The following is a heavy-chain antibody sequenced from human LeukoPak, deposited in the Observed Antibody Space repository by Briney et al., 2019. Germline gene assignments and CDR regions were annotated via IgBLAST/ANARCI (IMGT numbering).Heavy chain of an antibody. V-gene: IGHV3-30*02. CDR3: AKQMVERPHYYYMDV. Sequence: PGGSLTLSCAASGFIFSSFGMHWARQAPGKGLEWVAFIQDDESNKFYADSVKGRFTISRDNSKNTLFLQMNSLRPEDTALYYCAKQMVERPHYYYMDVWRKGTTVTVSS. D-gene: IGHD2-15*01. J-gene: IGHJ6*03. CDR2: IQDDESNK. CDR1: GFIFSSFG.